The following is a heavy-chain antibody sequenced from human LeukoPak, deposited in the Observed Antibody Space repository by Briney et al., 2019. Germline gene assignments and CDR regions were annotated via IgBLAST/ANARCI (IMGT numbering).Heavy chain of an antibody. CDR2: INTGNGNI. CDR3: ARRCSGKNCNGRYYFDY. Sequence: ASVKVSCKTSGYIFNNYAMHWVRQAPGQRLEWMGWINTGNGNIKYSQDLQGRVTITRDTSATTVYMDLSSLRYEDTAVYYCARRCSGKNCNGRYYFDYWGQGALVTVSS. J-gene: IGHJ4*02. V-gene: IGHV1-3*03. D-gene: IGHD3-10*01. CDR1: GYIFNNYA.